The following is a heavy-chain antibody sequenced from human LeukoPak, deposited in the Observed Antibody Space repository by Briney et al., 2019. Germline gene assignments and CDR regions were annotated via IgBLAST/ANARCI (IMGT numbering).Heavy chain of an antibody. Sequence: PGGSLRLSCAASGFTFSSYGMHWVRQAPGKGLEWVAVISYDGSNKYYADSVKGRFTISRDTSKNTLYLQMNSLRAEDTAVYYCAKDQGQVPLTTVTTSGAFDYWGQGTLVTVSS. CDR2: ISYDGSNK. V-gene: IGHV3-30*18. CDR1: GFTFSSYG. CDR3: AKDQGQVPLTTVTTSGAFDY. D-gene: IGHD4-17*01. J-gene: IGHJ4*02.